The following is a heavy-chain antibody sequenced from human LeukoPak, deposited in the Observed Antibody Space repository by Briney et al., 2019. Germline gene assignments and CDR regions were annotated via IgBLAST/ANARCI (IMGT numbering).Heavy chain of an antibody. CDR3: ASSGPLLSTTDDAFDI. D-gene: IGHD2/OR15-2a*01. J-gene: IGHJ3*02. V-gene: IGHV1-2*04. CDR2: INPNSGGT. CDR1: GYTFTGYY. Sequence: ASVKVSCKASGYTFTGYYMHWVRQAPGQGLEWMGWINPNSGGTNYAQKFQGWVTMTRDTSISTAYVELSRLRSDDTAVYYCASSGPLLSTTDDAFDIWGQGTMVTVSS.